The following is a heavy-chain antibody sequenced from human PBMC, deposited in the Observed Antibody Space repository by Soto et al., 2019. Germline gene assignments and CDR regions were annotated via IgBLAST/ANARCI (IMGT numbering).Heavy chain of an antibody. CDR1: GGSFTDYY. CDR3: ARGRRNYPLQRRGPFDP. Sequence: QVQLQQWGAGLLTPSETLSLTCAEYGGSFTDYYWSWIRQPPGKGLERIEEVIDSGSTNYNTSFKRRVTISLDTSKNQFSLKLNSVTAANPAVYFCARGRRNYPLQRRGPFDPWGQGTMVTVSS. J-gene: IGHJ3*01. V-gene: IGHV4-34*01. D-gene: IGHD3-16*01. CDR2: VIDSGST.